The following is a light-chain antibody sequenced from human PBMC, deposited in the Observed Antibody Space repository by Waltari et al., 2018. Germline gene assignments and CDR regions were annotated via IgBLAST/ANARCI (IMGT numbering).Light chain of an antibody. J-gene: IGLJ3*02. CDR1: KYDIGSFDL. V-gene: IGLV2-23*01. Sequence: QSALTQPASVSGSPGQTITISCTGTKYDIGSFDLVSWYQHHPGKAPKLMIFEGSKRPSGVSNRFSGSKSGNTASLTISGLQAEHEANYFCCSYAGTSNWVFGGGTKLTVL. CDR2: EGS. CDR3: CSYAGTSNWV.